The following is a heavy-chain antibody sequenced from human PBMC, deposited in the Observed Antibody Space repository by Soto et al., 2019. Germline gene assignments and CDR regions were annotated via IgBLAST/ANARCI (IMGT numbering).Heavy chain of an antibody. CDR3: ARDREDAVAGIFDY. J-gene: IGHJ4*02. Sequence: ASVKVSCKASGYTFTGYYMHWVRQAPGQGLEWMGWINPNSGGTNYAQKFQGWVTMTRDTSISTAYMELSRLRSDDTAVYYCARDREDAVAGIFDYWGQGTLVTVSS. V-gene: IGHV1-2*04. CDR2: INPNSGGT. D-gene: IGHD6-19*01. CDR1: GYTFTGYY.